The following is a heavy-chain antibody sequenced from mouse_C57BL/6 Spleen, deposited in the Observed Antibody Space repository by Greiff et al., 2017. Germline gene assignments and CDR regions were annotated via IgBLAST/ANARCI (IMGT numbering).Heavy chain of an antibody. D-gene: IGHD1-1*01. CDR2: IDPETGGT. CDR1: GYTFTDYE. J-gene: IGHJ3*01. V-gene: IGHV1-15*01. Sequence: QVQLKQSGAELVRPGASVTLSCKASGYTFTDYEMHWVKQTPVHGLEWIGAIDPETGGTAYNQKFKGKAILTAAKSSSTAYMELRSRTSEDSAVYYCTHYYGSSDGFAYWGQGTLVTVSA. CDR3: THYYGSSDGFAY.